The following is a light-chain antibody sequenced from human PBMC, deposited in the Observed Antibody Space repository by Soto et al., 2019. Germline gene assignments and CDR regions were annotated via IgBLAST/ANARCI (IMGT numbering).Light chain of an antibody. CDR1: QSISSY. CDR2: VAS. J-gene: IGKJ1*01. CDR3: QQTYSTPPCT. V-gene: IGKV1-39*01. Sequence: DIQMTQSPSSLSASVGDRVTITCRASQSISSYLNWYQKKPGIAPKLLIYVASSLQSGVPSRFSGSGSGTDFTLTISSLQPEDFATYYCQQTYSTPPCTFGQGTKVEI.